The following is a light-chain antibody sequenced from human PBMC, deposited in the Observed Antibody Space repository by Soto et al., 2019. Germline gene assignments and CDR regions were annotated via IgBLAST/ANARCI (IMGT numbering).Light chain of an antibody. CDR2: GAS. CDR1: QRVSSN. J-gene: IGKJ1*01. Sequence: IGMNQSLATLSVSKGERATLSCRASQRVSSNVAWYQQKPGQAPRLLLYGASARATGVPARFSGSGSGTDFTLTISRLEPEDSAVYYCQQHVTTFAQGAKVDI. V-gene: IGKV3-15*01. CDR3: QQHVTT.